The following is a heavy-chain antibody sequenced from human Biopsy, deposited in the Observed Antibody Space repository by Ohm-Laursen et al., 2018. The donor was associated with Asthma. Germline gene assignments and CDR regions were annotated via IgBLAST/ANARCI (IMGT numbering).Heavy chain of an antibody. CDR3: ARKAGSCISRTCYSLDF. CDR2: INSVFGTT. CDR1: GGTFNTYV. V-gene: IGHV1-69*01. D-gene: IGHD2-2*01. Sequence: VSSVKVSCKSLGGTFNTYVIGWVRQAPGQGLEWMGGINSVFGTTTYPQKFQDRVTITADDSTSTVYMELSSLRSEDTAAYYCARKAGSCISRTCYSLDFWGQGTLVTVSS. J-gene: IGHJ4*02.